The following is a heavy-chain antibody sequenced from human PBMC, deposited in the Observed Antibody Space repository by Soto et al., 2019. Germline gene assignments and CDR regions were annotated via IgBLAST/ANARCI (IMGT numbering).Heavy chain of an antibody. Sequence: GGSLRLSCAASGFTFSSYGMHWVRQAPGKGLEWVAVISYDGSNKYYADSVKGRFTISRDNSKNTLYLQMNSLRAEDTAVYYCAKVRHRVYDSSGYYYVSLPRTYGMDVWGQGTTVTVSS. CDR3: AKVRHRVYDSSGYYYVSLPRTYGMDV. CDR2: ISYDGSNK. CDR1: GFTFSSYG. V-gene: IGHV3-30*18. J-gene: IGHJ6*02. D-gene: IGHD3-22*01.